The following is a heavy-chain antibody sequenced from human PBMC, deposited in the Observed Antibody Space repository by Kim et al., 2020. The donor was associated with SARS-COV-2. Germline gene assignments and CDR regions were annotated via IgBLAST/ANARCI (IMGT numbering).Heavy chain of an antibody. CDR2: INTYSGGA. V-gene: IGHV1-2*06. Sequence: ASVKVSCKTSGYTFTAFYIHWVRQAPGQGLEWVGRINTYSGGANYARKFQGKVTITTDTSIDTAYMDLSGLTSDDTAVYFCTRDDTSGYSVYWGQETLVAVSS. D-gene: IGHD5-18*01. CDR3: TRDDTSGYSVY. CDR1: GYTFTAFY. J-gene: IGHJ4*02.